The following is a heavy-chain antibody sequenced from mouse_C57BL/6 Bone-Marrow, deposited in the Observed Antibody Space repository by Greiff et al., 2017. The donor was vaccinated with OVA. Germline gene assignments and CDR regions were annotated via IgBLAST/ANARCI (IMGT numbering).Heavy chain of an antibody. D-gene: IGHD1-1*01. V-gene: IGHV1-81*01. CDR1: GFTFTSYG. J-gene: IGHJ2*01. CDR2: IYPRSGNT. CDR3: AREGGYGSSYEYYFDY. Sequence: VQLQQSGAELARPGASVKLSCTASGFTFTSYGISWVKQRTGQGLEWIGEIYPRSGNTYYNEKIKGRATLTADKSSSTASMELRSLTSEDSEVYVCAREGGYGSSYEYYFDYWGQGTTVTVSS.